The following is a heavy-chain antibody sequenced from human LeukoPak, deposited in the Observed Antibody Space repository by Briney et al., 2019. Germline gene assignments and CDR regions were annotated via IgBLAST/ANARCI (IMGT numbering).Heavy chain of an antibody. V-gene: IGHV3-23*01. J-gene: IGHJ4*02. CDR2: ISGSGGST. CDR1: GFTFSSYA. CDR3: AKDRKLRYFDWLLYFDY. Sequence: GGSLRLSCAASGFTFSSYAMSWVRQAPGKGLEWVSAISGSGGSTHYADSVKGRFTISRDNSKNTLYLQMNSLRAEDTAVYYCAKDRKLRYFDWLLYFDYWGQGTLVTVSS. D-gene: IGHD3-9*01.